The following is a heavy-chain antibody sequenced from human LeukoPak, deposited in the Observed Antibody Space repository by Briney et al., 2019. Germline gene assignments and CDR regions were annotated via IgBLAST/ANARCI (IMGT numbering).Heavy chain of an antibody. V-gene: IGHV4-39*01. CDR1: GDSISSSSYY. Sequence: PSETLSLTCTVSGDSISSSSYYWGWIRQPPGKGLEWIGSIYYSGSTYYNPSLKSRVTISVDTSKNQFSLKLSSVTAADTAVYYCAGGYCSSTSCYHYYYYYMDVWGKGTTVTVSS. J-gene: IGHJ6*03. D-gene: IGHD2-2*01. CDR2: IYYSGST. CDR3: AGGYCSSTSCYHYYYYYMDV.